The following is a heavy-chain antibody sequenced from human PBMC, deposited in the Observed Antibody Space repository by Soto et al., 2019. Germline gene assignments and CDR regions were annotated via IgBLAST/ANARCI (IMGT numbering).Heavy chain of an antibody. Sequence: EVQLLESGGGLVQPGGSLRLSCAASGLTFSSYSMNWVRQAPGKGLEWVSSISSSSSYIYYADSVKGRFTISRDNAKNSLYLQMNSLRAEDTAVYYCARHHSYYYDSSGYPYFDYWGQGTLVTVSS. CDR2: ISSSSSYI. D-gene: IGHD3-22*01. J-gene: IGHJ4*02. CDR3: ARHHSYYYDSSGYPYFDY. CDR1: GLTFSSYS. V-gene: IGHV3-21*01.